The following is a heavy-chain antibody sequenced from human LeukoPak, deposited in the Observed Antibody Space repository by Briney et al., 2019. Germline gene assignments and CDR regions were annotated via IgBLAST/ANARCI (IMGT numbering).Heavy chain of an antibody. CDR1: GFTFSSYW. D-gene: IGHD1-26*01. Sequence: GGSLRLSCAAAGFTFSSYWMYWVRQAPGKGLVWVSRINTDGSSTSYADSVKGRFSISRDNAKNTLDLQMNSLRADDTAVYYCEGQTGATTTGGYYFDHWGQGTLVTVSS. CDR3: EGQTGATTTGGYYFDH. V-gene: IGHV3-74*01. J-gene: IGHJ4*02. CDR2: INTDGSST.